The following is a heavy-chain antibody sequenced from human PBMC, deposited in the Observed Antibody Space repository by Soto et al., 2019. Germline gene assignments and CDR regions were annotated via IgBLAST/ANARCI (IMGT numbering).Heavy chain of an antibody. CDR2: IYYSGST. J-gene: IGHJ6*03. CDR3: ARHNVPSSGYYDFWSGYSSCYYMDV. D-gene: IGHD3-3*01. Sequence: QLQLQESGPGLVKPSETLSLTCTVSGGSISSSSYYWGWIRQPPGKGLEWIGSIYYSGSTYYNPSLKSRVTISVDTSKNQFSLKLSSVTAADTAVYYCARHNVPSSGYYDFWSGYSSCYYMDVWGKGTTVTVSS. CDR1: GGSISSSSYY. V-gene: IGHV4-39*01.